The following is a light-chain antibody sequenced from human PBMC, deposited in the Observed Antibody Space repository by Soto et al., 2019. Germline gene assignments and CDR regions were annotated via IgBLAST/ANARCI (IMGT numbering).Light chain of an antibody. Sequence: DIVMTQSPLSLPVIPGEPASISCRSSQSLLHSNGYNYLDWYLQKPGQSPQLLIYLGSNRSSGVPDRFSGSGSGTDLTLKISRVEAEDVGVYYCMQALQSPRTFGQGNKVEIK. CDR2: LGS. CDR3: MQALQSPRT. V-gene: IGKV2-28*01. CDR1: QSLLHSNGYNY. J-gene: IGKJ1*01.